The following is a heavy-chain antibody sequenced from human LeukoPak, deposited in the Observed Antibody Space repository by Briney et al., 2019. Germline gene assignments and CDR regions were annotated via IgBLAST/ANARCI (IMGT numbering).Heavy chain of an antibody. D-gene: IGHD2-15*01. CDR2: IYYSGST. Sequence: SETLSLTCTVSGGSISSYYWSWIRQPPGKGLVWIGYIYYSGSTNYNPSLKSRVTISVDTSKNQFSLKLSSVTAADTAVYYCARVSGYCSGGSCYRGPFFYGMDVWGQGTTVTVSS. CDR1: GGSISSYY. V-gene: IGHV4-59*12. J-gene: IGHJ6*02. CDR3: ARVSGYCSGGSCYRGPFFYGMDV.